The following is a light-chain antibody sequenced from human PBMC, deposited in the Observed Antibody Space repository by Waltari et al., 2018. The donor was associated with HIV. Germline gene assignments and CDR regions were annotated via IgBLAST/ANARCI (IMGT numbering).Light chain of an antibody. J-gene: IGKJ2*01. Sequence: DIVMTQSPDSLAVSLGERATINCKSSQSVLYSSNNKNYLDWYQQKPGQPPKLLIYWASTRESGVPDRFSGSGSGTDFTLTISGLQAEDVAVYYCQQYYSTPPLFGQGTKLEIK. V-gene: IGKV4-1*01. CDR2: WAS. CDR3: QQYYSTPPL. CDR1: QSVLYSSNNKNY.